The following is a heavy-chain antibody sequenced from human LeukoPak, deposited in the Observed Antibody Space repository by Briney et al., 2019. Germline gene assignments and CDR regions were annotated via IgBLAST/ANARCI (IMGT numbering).Heavy chain of an antibody. J-gene: IGHJ4*02. CDR3: ARVAAQYYFDY. CDR1: GYTFTIYG. D-gene: IGHD6-25*01. V-gene: IGHV1-18*01. Sequence: ASVKVSCKASGYTFTIYGISWVRQAPGQGLEGMGWISAYNGNTNYAQKLQGRVTMTTDTSTSTAYMELRSLRSDATAVYYCARVAAQYYFDYWGQGTLVTVSS. CDR2: ISAYNGNT.